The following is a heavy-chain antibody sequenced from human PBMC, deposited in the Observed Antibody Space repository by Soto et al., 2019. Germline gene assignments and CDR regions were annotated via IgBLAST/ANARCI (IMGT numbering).Heavy chain of an antibody. V-gene: IGHV5-51*01. J-gene: IGHJ6*02. CDR3: ARHRGPARYFYYYGLDV. CDR1: GYSFTTYW. D-gene: IGHD6-6*01. CDR2: IYPGDSDT. Sequence: GESLKISCKGSGYSFTTYWIGWVRQMPGKGLEWMWIIYPGDSDTRYSPSLQGQVTISADKSISTAYLQWSSLKASDTAMYYCARHRGPARYFYYYGLDVWGQGTTVTVSS.